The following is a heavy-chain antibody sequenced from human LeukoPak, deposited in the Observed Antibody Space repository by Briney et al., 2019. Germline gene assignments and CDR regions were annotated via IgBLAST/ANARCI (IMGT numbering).Heavy chain of an antibody. J-gene: IGHJ6*03. CDR3: ARSTVVTHYYYYYMDV. V-gene: IGHV4-30-4*08. D-gene: IGHD4-23*01. Sequence: PSQTLSLTCTVSGGSISSGDYYWSWIRQPPGTGLEWIGYIYYSGGTYYNPSLKSRVTISVDTSKNQFSLKLSSVTAADTAVYYCARSTVVTHYYYYYMDVWGKGTTVTVSS. CDR2: IYYSGGT. CDR1: GGSISSGDYY.